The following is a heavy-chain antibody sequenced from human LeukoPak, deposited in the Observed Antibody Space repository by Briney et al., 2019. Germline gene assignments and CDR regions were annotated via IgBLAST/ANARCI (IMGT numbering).Heavy chain of an antibody. D-gene: IGHD1-26*01. CDR2: IRYDGNDK. CDR1: GFTFNAFG. CDR3: VKRGATVRRTYFFDS. V-gene: IGHV3-30*02. Sequence: GGSLRLSCVASGFTFNAFGMHWVRQAPGKGLEWVAFIRYDGNDKYYSGSVEGRFTISRDNPKNTLYLQTNSLRVEDTSFYYCVKRGATVRRTYFFDSWGQGALVTVSS. J-gene: IGHJ4*02.